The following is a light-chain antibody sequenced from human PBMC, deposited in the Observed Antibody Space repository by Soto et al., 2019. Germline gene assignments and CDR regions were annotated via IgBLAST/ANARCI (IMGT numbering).Light chain of an antibody. J-gene: IGKJ5*01. Sequence: ESVLALAPSTLSLSLGEGATLSCRASQSVRTKLDWYQQKAGQAPRLLIYGASTRATGIPDMFSGSGSGTEFTLTISSLQSEDFAVYYCQQYNSWPPITFGQGTRLDIK. CDR2: GAS. V-gene: IGKV3-15*01. CDR3: QQYNSWPPIT. CDR1: QSVRTK.